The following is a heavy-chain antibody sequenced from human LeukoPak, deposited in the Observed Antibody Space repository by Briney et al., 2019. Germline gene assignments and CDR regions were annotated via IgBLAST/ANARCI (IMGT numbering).Heavy chain of an antibody. Sequence: GGSLRLTCAASGFTFRSYSMHWVRQAPGMGLEWVAYIQFDGREENYADSVKGRFTASRDNSKNTLFLQMNSLRPEDTAVYYCAKCCRGDADHWGQGTLVTVSS. V-gene: IGHV3-30*02. J-gene: IGHJ4*02. D-gene: IGHD2-21*02. CDR2: IQFDGREE. CDR1: GFTFRSYS. CDR3: AKCCRGDADH.